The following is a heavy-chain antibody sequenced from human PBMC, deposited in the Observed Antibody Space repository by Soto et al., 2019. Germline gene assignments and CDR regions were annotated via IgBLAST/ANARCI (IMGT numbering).Heavy chain of an antibody. Sequence: GSLRLSCAASGFTFSSYAMSWVRQAPGKGLEWVSAISGSGGSTYYADSVKGRFTISRDNSKNTLYLQMNSLRAEDTAVYYCAKDQGDVEMATISVLDYWGQGTLVTVSS. CDR1: GFTFSSYA. CDR2: ISGSGGST. V-gene: IGHV3-23*01. CDR3: AKDQGDVEMATISVLDY. D-gene: IGHD5-12*01. J-gene: IGHJ4*02.